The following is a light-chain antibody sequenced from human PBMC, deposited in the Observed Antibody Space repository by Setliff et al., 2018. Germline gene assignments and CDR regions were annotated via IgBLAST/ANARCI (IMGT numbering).Light chain of an antibody. Sequence: QSVLTQPRSVSGSPGQSVTISCTGTSSDVGRYNFVSWYQQHPGKAPKLIIYDVTSRPSGVSDRFSGSKSGDTASLTISGLQAEDEADYYCSSFTTTKTLFVFGTGTKVTVL. V-gene: IGLV2-11*01. CDR1: SSDVGRYNF. CDR2: DVT. CDR3: SSFTTTKTLFV. J-gene: IGLJ1*01.